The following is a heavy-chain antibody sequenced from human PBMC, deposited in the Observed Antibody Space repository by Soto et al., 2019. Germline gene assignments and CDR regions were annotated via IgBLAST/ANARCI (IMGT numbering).Heavy chain of an antibody. D-gene: IGHD6-6*01. CDR3: AREAEEYSSSTLRSYFDY. V-gene: IGHV1-69*06. J-gene: IGHJ4*02. Sequence: GXSVKVSCKASGGTFSSYAISWVRQAPGQGLEWMGGIIPIFGTANYAQKFQGRVTITADKSTSTAYMELSSLRSEDTAVYYCAREAEEYSSSTLRSYFDYWGQGTLVTVSS. CDR2: IIPIFGTA. CDR1: GGTFSSYA.